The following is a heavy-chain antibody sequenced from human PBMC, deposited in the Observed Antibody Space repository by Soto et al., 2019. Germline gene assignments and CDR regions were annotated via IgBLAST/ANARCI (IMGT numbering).Heavy chain of an antibody. CDR1: GYTFTSYG. CDR3: ARGPWDIVVVPAAKGMDV. V-gene: IGHV1-69*13. J-gene: IGHJ6*02. D-gene: IGHD2-2*01. CDR2: VIPLFGTV. Sequence: SVKVSCKASGYTFTSYGISWVRQAPGQGLEWMGGVIPLFGTVNYAQKFQGRVTITADESTSTAYMELSSLGSEDTAVYYCARGPWDIVVVPAAKGMDVWGQGTTVTVSS.